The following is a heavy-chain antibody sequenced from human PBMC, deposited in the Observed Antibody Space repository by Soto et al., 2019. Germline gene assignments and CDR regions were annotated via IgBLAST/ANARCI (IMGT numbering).Heavy chain of an antibody. J-gene: IGHJ5*02. V-gene: IGHV4-61*01. CDR2: IYYSGST. D-gene: IGHD3-22*01. CDR1: GGSVSSGSYY. Sequence: PSETLSLTCTVSGGSVSSGSYYWSWIRQPPGKGLEWIGYIYYSGSTNYNPSLKSRVTISVDTSKNQFSLKLSSVTAADTAVYYCARSPSEITDTMIVMNWFDPWGQGTLVTVSS. CDR3: ARSPSEITDTMIVMNWFDP.